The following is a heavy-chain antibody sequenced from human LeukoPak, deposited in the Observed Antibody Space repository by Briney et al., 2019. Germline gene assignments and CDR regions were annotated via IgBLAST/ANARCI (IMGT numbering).Heavy chain of an antibody. Sequence: ASVKVSCKASGGTFSSYAISWVRQAPGQGLEWMGRIIPILGIANYAQKFQGRVTITADKSTSTAYMELSSLRSEDTDVYYCARDRPSTTDGYWGQGTLVTVSS. CDR3: ARDRPSTTDGY. CDR2: IIPILGIA. CDR1: GGTFSSYA. J-gene: IGHJ4*02. D-gene: IGHD4-17*01. V-gene: IGHV1-69*04.